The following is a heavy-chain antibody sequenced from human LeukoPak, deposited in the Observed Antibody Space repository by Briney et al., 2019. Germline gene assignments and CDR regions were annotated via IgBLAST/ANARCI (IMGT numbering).Heavy chain of an antibody. Sequence: SVKVSCKASGGTFSSYAISWVRQAPGQGLEWMGGVIPIFGTANYAQKFQGRVTITTDESTSTAYMELSSLRSEDTAVYYCARRRPPGTTFQPSDYWGQGTLVAVSS. D-gene: IGHD1-7*01. CDR1: GGTFSSYA. CDR3: ARRRPPGTTFQPSDY. V-gene: IGHV1-69*05. CDR2: VIPIFGTA. J-gene: IGHJ4*02.